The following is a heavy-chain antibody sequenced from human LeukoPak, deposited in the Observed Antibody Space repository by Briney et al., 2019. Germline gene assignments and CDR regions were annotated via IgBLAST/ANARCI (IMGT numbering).Heavy chain of an antibody. J-gene: IGHJ6*03. Sequence: ASVKVSCKASGGTFSSYAISWVRQAPGQGLEWMGGIIPIFGTANYAQKFQGRVTITADESTSTAYMELSRLRSDDTAVYYCARDAHLWFGELSTLYYYYMDVWGKGTTVTISS. D-gene: IGHD3-10*01. CDR1: GGTFSSYA. CDR2: IIPIFGTA. CDR3: ARDAHLWFGELSTLYYYYMDV. V-gene: IGHV1-69*13.